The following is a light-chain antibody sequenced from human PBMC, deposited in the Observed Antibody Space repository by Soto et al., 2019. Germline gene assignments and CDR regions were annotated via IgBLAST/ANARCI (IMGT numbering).Light chain of an antibody. CDR2: GAS. CDR3: QQYHHWPPKVT. Sequence: DIVMTQSPATLSVSPGERATLSCRASQSINTNLAWYQQKPGQAPRLLIYGASTRATVIPARFSGSGSGTEFTLTISRLQADDFAVYYCQQYHHWPPKVTFGPGTRVDI. CDR1: QSINTN. J-gene: IGKJ3*01. V-gene: IGKV3-15*01.